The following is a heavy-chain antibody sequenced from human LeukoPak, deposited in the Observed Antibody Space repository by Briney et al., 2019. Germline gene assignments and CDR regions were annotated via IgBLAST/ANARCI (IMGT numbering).Heavy chain of an antibody. CDR1: GFTLSTYW. Sequence: PGGSLRLSCAASGFTLSTYWMSWVRQAPGKGLECVADINQDGSEKNYVDSVKGRFTISRDNAKNSLYLQMNGLRAEDTAVYYCARDSTNYYDSSGYPPFGYWGQGTLVTVSS. CDR2: INQDGSEK. J-gene: IGHJ4*02. V-gene: IGHV3-7*01. CDR3: ARDSTNYYDSSGYPPFGY. D-gene: IGHD3-22*01.